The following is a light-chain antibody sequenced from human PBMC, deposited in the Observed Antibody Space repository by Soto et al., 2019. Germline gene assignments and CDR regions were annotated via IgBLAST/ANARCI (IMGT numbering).Light chain of an antibody. J-gene: IGKJ5*01. V-gene: IGKV3-15*01. Sequence: DIVMTQSPATLSMSPGDRVTLSCRASQNLRGHLAWYQHKPGQSPRLLIYGAYNRATGVPARFSGSGSGTEFSRSITNVLPEDSAVSYCQQYDYWTPITFGQGTRLEI. CDR2: GAY. CDR1: QNLRGH. CDR3: QQYDYWTPIT.